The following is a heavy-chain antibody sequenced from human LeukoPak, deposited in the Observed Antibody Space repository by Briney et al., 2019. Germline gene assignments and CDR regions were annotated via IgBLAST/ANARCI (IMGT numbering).Heavy chain of an antibody. J-gene: IGHJ6*02. CDR1: GYTLTELS. CDR2: FDPEDGET. V-gene: IGHV1-24*01. CDR3: ARSTMIFTNYYYGMDV. D-gene: IGHD3/OR15-3a*01. Sequence: ASVKVSCKVSGYTLTELSMHWVRQAPGKGLEWMGSFDPEDGETIYAQKFQGRVTLTEDTSTDTAYMELSSLTSEDTAVYYCARSTMIFTNYYYGMDVWGQGTTVTVSS.